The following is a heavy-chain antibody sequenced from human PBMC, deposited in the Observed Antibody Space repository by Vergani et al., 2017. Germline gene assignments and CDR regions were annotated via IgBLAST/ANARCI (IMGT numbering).Heavy chain of an antibody. CDR1: GGSISSGGYS. CDR2: IYHSGST. CDR3: ASILSPGDY. J-gene: IGHJ4*02. V-gene: IGHV4-30-2*01. Sequence: QVQLQQWGAGLLKPSQTLSLTCAVSGGSISSGGYSWSWIRQPPGKGLEWIGYIYHSGSTYYNPSLKSRVTISVDRSKNQFSLKLSSVTAADTAVYYCASILSPGDYWGQGTLVTVSS.